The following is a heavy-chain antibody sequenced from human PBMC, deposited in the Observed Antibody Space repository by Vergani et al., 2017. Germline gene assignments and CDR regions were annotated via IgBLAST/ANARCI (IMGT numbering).Heavy chain of an antibody. CDR2: IIPIFGTA. J-gene: IGHJ6*02. CDR3: ASRDITIFGVVIIRGYYYYGMDV. V-gene: IGHV1-69*01. CDR1: GGTFSSYA. D-gene: IGHD3-3*01. Sequence: QVQLVQSGADVKTPGSSVHVLCKASGGTFSSYAISCVRQAPGQGLECMGGIIPIFGTANYAQKFQGRVTITADESTSTAYMELSSLRSEDTAVYYCASRDITIFGVVIIRGYYYYGMDVWGQGTTVTVSS.